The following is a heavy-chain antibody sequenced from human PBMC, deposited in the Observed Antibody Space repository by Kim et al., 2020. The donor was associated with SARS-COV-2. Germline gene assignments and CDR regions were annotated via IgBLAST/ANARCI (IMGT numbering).Heavy chain of an antibody. CDR1: GFTFSSYA. CDR2: IYSGGSST. CDR3: AKDLGYCSSTSCYELDY. V-gene: IGHV3-23*03. Sequence: GGSLRLSCAASGFTFSSYAMSWVRQAPGKGLEWVSVIYSGGSSTYYADSVKGRFTISRDNSKNTLYLQMNSLRAEDTAVYYCAKDLGYCSSTSCYELDY. D-gene: IGHD2-2*01. J-gene: IGHJ4*01.